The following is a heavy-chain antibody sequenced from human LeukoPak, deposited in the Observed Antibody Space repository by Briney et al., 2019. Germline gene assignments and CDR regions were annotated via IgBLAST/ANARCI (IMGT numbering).Heavy chain of an antibody. J-gene: IGHJ4*02. V-gene: IGHV4-34*01. CDR1: GVSFDDYY. D-gene: IGHD2-21*02. CDR3: TRMTAGHDY. CDR2: INHSGYT. Sequence: PSETLSLTCPVSGVSFDDYYWSWVRQTPANALEWIGEINHSGYTNDGPSLKSRVTISIDTSRKQLSLNLRSVTVADTGIYYCTRMTAGHDYWGQGTLVIVSS.